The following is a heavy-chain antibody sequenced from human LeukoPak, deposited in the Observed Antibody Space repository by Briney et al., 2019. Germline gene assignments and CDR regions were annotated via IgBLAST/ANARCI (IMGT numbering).Heavy chain of an antibody. V-gene: IGHV3-74*01. CDR1: GFTFSDYW. D-gene: IGHD3-10*01. Sequence: GGSLTLSCAASGFTFSDYWMHWVRQAPGKGLVWVSRISSDGSRVTYADSVRGRFTISRDNSKNTLYLQMNSLGVEDTAVYYCARVGGHWGQGTLVTVSS. J-gene: IGHJ4*02. CDR2: ISSDGSRV. CDR3: ARVGGH.